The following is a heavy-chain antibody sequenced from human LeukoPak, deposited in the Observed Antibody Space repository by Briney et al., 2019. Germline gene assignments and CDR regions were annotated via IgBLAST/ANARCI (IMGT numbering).Heavy chain of an antibody. CDR1: GFSFGDFA. CDR3: ATRYASGPIADY. J-gene: IGHJ4*02. Sequence: PGRSLRLSCAASGFSFGDFAMHWVRQAPGKGLEWVSGITWNGGTIDYADSVKGRFTISRDNAKNSLYLQMNSLRAEDTALYYCATRYASGPIADYWGQGTLVTVSS. V-gene: IGHV3-9*01. D-gene: IGHD3-10*01. CDR2: ITWNGGTI.